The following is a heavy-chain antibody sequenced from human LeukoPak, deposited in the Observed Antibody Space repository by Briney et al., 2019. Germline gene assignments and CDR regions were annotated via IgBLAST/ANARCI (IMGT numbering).Heavy chain of an antibody. CDR2: ISSSSSYI. CDR3: ARGEVLYYYYYMDV. J-gene: IGHJ6*03. V-gene: IGHV3-21*01. CDR1: GFTFSSYS. Sequence: GGSLRLSCAASGFTFSSYSMNWVRQAPGKGLEWVSSISSSSSYIYYADSVKGRFTISRDNAKNSLYLQMNSLRAKDTAVYYCARGEVLYYYYYMDVWGKGTTVTVSS. D-gene: IGHD2/OR15-2a*01.